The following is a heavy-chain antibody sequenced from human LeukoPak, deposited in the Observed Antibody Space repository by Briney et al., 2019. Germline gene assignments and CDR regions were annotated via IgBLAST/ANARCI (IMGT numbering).Heavy chain of an antibody. CDR3: ARDGSCSSTSCYGLDY. J-gene: IGHJ4*02. CDR2: INPSGGSI. CDR1: GYTFTSYY. V-gene: IGHV1-46*01. D-gene: IGHD2-2*03. Sequence: PGASVTVSCKASGYTFTSYYMHWVRQAPGQGLEWMGIINPSGGSIIYAQKFQGRVTMTSDTSTSTVYMELSSLRSEDTAVYYCARDGSCSSTSCYGLDYWGQGTLVTVSS.